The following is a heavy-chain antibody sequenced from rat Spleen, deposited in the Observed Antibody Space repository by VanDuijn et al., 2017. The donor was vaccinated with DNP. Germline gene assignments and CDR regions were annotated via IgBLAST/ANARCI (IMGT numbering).Heavy chain of an antibody. CDR3: TTDVYGPDY. Sequence: EVQLVESGGGLVQPGRSPKLSCAASGVTFSDYNMAWVRQAPKKGLEWVATISYDGSSTHYRDSVKGRFTISRDNARSSLYLQMGSLRSEDTATYYCTTDVYGPDYWGQGVMVTVSS. D-gene: IGHD1-11*01. CDR1: GVTFSDYN. J-gene: IGHJ2*01. CDR2: ISYDGSST. V-gene: IGHV5-7*01.